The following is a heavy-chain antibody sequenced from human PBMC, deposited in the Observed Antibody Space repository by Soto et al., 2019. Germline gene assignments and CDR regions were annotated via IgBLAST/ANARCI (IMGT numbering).Heavy chain of an antibody. CDR1: GGSISSSSYY. V-gene: IGHV4-39*01. CDR3: ARIRDFDWLLDY. CDR2: IYYSGST. Sequence: PSETLSLTCTVSGGSISSSSYYWGWIRQPPGKGLEWIGSIYYSGSTYYNPSLKSRVTISVDTSKNQFSLKLSSVTAADTAVYYCARIRDFDWLLDYWGQGTLVTLSS. J-gene: IGHJ4*02. D-gene: IGHD3-9*01.